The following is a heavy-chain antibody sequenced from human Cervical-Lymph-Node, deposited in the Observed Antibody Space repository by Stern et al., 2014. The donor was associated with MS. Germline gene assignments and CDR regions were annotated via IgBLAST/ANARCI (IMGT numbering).Heavy chain of an antibody. CDR2: IYPGDSDT. CDR1: GYRFNDYW. D-gene: IGHD5-18*01. J-gene: IGHJ4*02. CDR3: VRQAGYSYALDY. V-gene: IGHV5-51*01. Sequence: EVQLVQSGAEVKKPGESLKISCQGSGYRFNDYWIGWVRQVPGKGLEFMGVIYPGDSDTRYSPSFQGQVTISADKSISTAYLQWNILKASDTAMYFCVRQAGYSYALDYWGQGTLLTVSS.